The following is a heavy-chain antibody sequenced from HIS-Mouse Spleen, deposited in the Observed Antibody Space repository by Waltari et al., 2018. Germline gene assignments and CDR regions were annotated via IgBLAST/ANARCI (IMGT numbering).Heavy chain of an antibody. CDR3: ARDFHDFWSGYYGGDKKHDAFDI. CDR2: IYTSGST. J-gene: IGHJ3*02. V-gene: IGHV4-4*07. Sequence: QVQLQESGPGLVKPSVTRSLTCPVSGGSISSHYWICIRPPAGKGLAWCGRIYTSGSTNYNPSLKSRVTMSVDTSKNQFSLKLSSVTAADTAVYYCARDFHDFWSGYYGGDKKHDAFDIWGQGTMVTVSS. CDR1: GGSISSHY. D-gene: IGHD3-3*01.